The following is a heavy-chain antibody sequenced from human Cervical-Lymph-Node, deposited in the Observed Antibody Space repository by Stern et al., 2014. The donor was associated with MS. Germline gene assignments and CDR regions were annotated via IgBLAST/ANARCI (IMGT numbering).Heavy chain of an antibody. V-gene: IGHV5-51*03. CDR2: IYPGDSDT. Sequence: VQLVQSGAEVKKPGESLTISCQASGYTFSTYWIGWVRQMPGKGLEWMGIIYPGDSDTRYSPSFQGQVTFSADQSISTAYLHWSSLKASDTAIYYCARPPVTAAGGGYYYGLDVWGQGTTVTVSS. CDR3: ARPPVTAAGGGYYYGLDV. CDR1: GYTFSTYW. D-gene: IGHD6-13*01. J-gene: IGHJ6*02.